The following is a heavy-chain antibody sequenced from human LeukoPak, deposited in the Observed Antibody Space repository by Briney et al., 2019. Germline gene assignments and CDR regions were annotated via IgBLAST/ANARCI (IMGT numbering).Heavy chain of an antibody. CDR3: ARGNSSGPKNWFDP. CDR2: INHSGST. J-gene: IGHJ5*02. D-gene: IGHD6-25*01. Sequence: SETLSLTCAVYGVSFSGYYWSRIRQPPGKGLEWIGEINHSGSTNYNPSLKSRVTISVDTSKNQFSLRLSSVTAADTAVYYCARGNSSGPKNWFDPWGQGTLVTVSS. CDR1: GVSFSGYY. V-gene: IGHV4-34*01.